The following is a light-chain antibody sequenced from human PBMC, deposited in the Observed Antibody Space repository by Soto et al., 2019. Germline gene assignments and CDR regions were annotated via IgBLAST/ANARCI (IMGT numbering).Light chain of an antibody. CDR2: KAS. CDR3: QQYKSFSLT. V-gene: IGKV1-5*03. CDR1: QSISSW. Sequence: DIRMTQSPSTLSASVGDRVTITCRASQSISSWLAWYQQKPGKAPKLLIYKASSLESGVPSRFSGSGSVTEFTLTISSLQPDDVASYYCQQYKSFSLTFGGGTKVEIK. J-gene: IGKJ4*01.